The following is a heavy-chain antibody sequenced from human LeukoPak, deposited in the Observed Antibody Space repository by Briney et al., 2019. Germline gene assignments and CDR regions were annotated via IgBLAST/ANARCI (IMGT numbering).Heavy chain of an antibody. CDR1: GGSISSTSYY. CDR2: IYHSGST. J-gene: IGHJ5*01. Sequence: PSETLSLTCTVSGGSISSTSYYWGWIRQPPEKGLEWIGGIYHSGSTNYNPSLKSRVTISVDTSKNQFSLKLSSVTAADAAVYYCARHLRSATGSYYWSDSWGQGALVAVSS. V-gene: IGHV4-39*01. D-gene: IGHD1-26*01. CDR3: ARHLRSATGSYYWSDS.